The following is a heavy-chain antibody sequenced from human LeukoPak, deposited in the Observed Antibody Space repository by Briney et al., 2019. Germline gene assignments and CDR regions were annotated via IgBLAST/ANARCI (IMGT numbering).Heavy chain of an antibody. CDR1: GGSISSYS. V-gene: IGHV4-59*01. J-gene: IGHJ4*02. CDR2: IYCSGST. Sequence: SETLSLTCTASGGSISSYSWSWIRQPPGKGLEWIWDIYCSGSTKYNPYLKSLGDISVDTSKSQFSLKLSSVTAADTAVYYCAREGRGFGELHVFDYWCQGTLVSVSS. CDR3: AREGRGFGELHVFDY. D-gene: IGHD3-10*01.